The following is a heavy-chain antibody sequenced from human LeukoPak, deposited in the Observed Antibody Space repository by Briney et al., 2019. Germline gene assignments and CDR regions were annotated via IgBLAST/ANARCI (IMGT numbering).Heavy chain of an antibody. J-gene: IGHJ3*02. CDR2: IYYSGST. V-gene: IGHV4-59*01. Sequence: SETLSLTCTVSGGSISSYYWSWIRQPPGKGLEWIGYIYYSGSTNYNPPLRSRVTMSIDTSRTQFSLKLSSVTAADTAVYYCARAAYYDVWSKSYAPDIWGQGTMVTVSS. CDR3: ARAAYYDVWSKSYAPDI. D-gene: IGHD3-3*01. CDR1: GGSISSYY.